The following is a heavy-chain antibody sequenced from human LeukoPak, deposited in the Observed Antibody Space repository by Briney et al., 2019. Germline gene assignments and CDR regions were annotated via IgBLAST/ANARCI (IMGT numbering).Heavy chain of an antibody. V-gene: IGHV4-34*01. CDR3: ARVLASSTRYYYYYYMDV. CDR2: INHSGST. D-gene: IGHD2-2*01. J-gene: IGHJ6*03. Sequence: PSETLSLTCAVYGGSFSGYYWSWIRQPPGKGLEWIGEINHSGSTNYNPSLKSRVTISVDTSKNQFSLKLSSVTAADTAVYYCARVLASSTRYYYYYYMDVWGKGTTVTVSS. CDR1: GGSFSGYY.